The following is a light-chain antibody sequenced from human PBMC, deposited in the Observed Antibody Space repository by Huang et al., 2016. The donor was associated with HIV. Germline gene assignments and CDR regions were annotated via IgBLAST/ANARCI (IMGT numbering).Light chain of an antibody. Sequence: EIVLTQSPATLSLSPGERATLSCRASQSVSSYLAWYQQNPGQAPRLLIYDASSRATGIPARFSGRGSGTDFTLTISSLEPEDFAVYYCQQRSNWRTFGQGTRLEIK. CDR2: DAS. V-gene: IGKV3-11*01. CDR1: QSVSSY. J-gene: IGKJ5*01. CDR3: QQRSNWRT.